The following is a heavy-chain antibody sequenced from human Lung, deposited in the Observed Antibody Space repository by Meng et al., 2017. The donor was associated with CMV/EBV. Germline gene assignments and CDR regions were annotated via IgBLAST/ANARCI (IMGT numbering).Heavy chain of an antibody. D-gene: IGHD3-22*01. V-gene: IGHV1-24*01. Sequence: ASVKVSXKVSGYTLTELSRHWVRQAPGKELEWMGGFDPEDGETIYAQHFQGRVTMTEDTSTDTAYMELSSLTSEDTAVYYCATGHYDSRGYYSRTLSYWGQGXLVTVSS. CDR2: FDPEDGET. CDR3: ATGHYDSRGYYSRTLSY. J-gene: IGHJ4*02. CDR1: GYTLTELS.